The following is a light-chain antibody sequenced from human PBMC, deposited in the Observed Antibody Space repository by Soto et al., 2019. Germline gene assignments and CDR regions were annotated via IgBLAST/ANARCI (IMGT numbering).Light chain of an antibody. CDR1: SSNIGAGYD. J-gene: IGLJ2*01. CDR2: GNS. V-gene: IGLV1-40*01. Sequence: QSVLTQPPSVSGAPGQRVTISCTGSSSNIGAGYDVHWYQQLPGTAPKLLIYGNSNRPSGVPDRFSGSKSGTSASLAISGLQAEDEADYYCQSCASRLTRVFGGGTKLTVL. CDR3: QSCASRLTRV.